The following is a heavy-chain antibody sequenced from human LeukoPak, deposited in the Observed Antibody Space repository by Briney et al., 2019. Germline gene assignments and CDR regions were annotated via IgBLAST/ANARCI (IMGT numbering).Heavy chain of an antibody. CDR1: GFTFDDYG. CDR2: INWNGGST. Sequence: PGGSLRLSCAASGFTFDDYGMSWVRQAPGKGLEWVSGINWNGGSTDYADSVKGRFTISRDNAKNSLYLQMNSLRAEDTALYYCARGRTYYYDSSGYPFDYWGQGTLVTVSS. J-gene: IGHJ4*02. CDR3: ARGRTYYYDSSGYPFDY. V-gene: IGHV3-20*04. D-gene: IGHD3-22*01.